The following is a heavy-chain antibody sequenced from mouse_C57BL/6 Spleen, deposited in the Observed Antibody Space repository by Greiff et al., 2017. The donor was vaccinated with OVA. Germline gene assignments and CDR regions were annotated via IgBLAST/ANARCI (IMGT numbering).Heavy chain of an antibody. CDR3: TRCLDSSGPFAY. J-gene: IGHJ3*01. D-gene: IGHD3-2*02. CDR1: GFTFSSYA. CDR2: ISSGGDYI. V-gene: IGHV5-9-1*02. Sequence: EVKVVESGEGLVKPGGSLKLSCAASGFTFSSYAMSWVRQTPEKRLEWVAYISSGGDYIYYADTVKGRFTISRDNARNTLYLQMSSLKSEDTAMYYGTRCLDSSGPFAYWGQGTLVTVSA.